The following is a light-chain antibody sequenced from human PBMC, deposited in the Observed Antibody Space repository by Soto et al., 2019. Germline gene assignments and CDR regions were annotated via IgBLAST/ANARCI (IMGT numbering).Light chain of an antibody. Sequence: ELVMTQSPATLSVSPGERANLSCRASQSVNNNLAWYQQRPGQAPTLLISGASTRAAGIPDRFSGSGSGTDFTLTISSLEPEDSAVYYCQQYGSSPRTFGQGTKVDIK. J-gene: IGKJ1*01. V-gene: IGKV3-15*01. CDR3: QQYGSSPRT. CDR2: GAS. CDR1: QSVNNN.